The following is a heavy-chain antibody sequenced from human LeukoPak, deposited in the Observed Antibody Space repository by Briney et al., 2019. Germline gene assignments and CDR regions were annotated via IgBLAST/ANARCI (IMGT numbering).Heavy chain of an antibody. V-gene: IGHV3-23*01. CDR3: AKGTYGSGTYGAHDY. CDR2: IRGTGDTT. J-gene: IGHJ4*02. D-gene: IGHD3-10*01. CDR1: GFTFISYG. Sequence: PGGSLRLSCAASGFTFISYGMSWVRQAPGKGLEWVSTIRGTGDTTYYADSVKGRFTISRDNSKNTLYLQMNSVRVGDTAVYYCAKGTYGSGTYGAHDYWGQGTLVTVSS.